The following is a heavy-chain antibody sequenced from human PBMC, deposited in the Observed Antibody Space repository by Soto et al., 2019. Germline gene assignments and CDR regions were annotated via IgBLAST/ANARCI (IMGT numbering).Heavy chain of an antibody. CDR3: ASQGSGRSGPFDY. Sequence: SVKVSCKVSGYTLTELSMHWVRQAPGQGLEWMGRIIPILGIANYAQKFQGRVTITADKSTSTAYMELSSLRSEDTAVYYCASQGSGRSGPFDYWGQGTLVTVSS. J-gene: IGHJ4*02. V-gene: IGHV1-69*02. CDR1: GYTLTELS. CDR2: IIPILGIA. D-gene: IGHD6-19*01.